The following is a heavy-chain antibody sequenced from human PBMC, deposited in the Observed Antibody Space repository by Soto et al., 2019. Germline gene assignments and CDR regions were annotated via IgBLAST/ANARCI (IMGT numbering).Heavy chain of an antibody. J-gene: IGHJ4*02. CDR3: ARIPRWELVLEY. CDR1: GGSISRYY. D-gene: IGHD1-26*01. Sequence: PSETLSLTCTASGGSISRYYWSWLRQPSGKGLEWIGWIYYSGSTNYNPSLKSRVSMSVDMSTKQFSLRLFSVTAADTAVYYCARIPRWELVLEYWGQGTLVAVSS. V-gene: IGHV4-59*12. CDR2: IYYSGST.